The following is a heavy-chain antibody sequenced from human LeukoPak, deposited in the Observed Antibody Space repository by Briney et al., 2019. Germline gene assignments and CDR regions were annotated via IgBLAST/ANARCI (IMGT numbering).Heavy chain of an antibody. CDR1: GGSISSSNYY. D-gene: IGHD3-3*01. CDR2: IFYTGNT. CDR3: GRLGPYYDFWSGYLPIDY. V-gene: IGHV4-39*01. Sequence: SETLSLTCTVSGGSISSSNYYWGWIRQPPGKGLEWIESIFYTGNTYDNPSLKSRVIMSVDTSKNQFSLKLSSVTAADTAMYYCGRLGPYYDFWSGYLPIDYWGQGTLVTVSS. J-gene: IGHJ4*02.